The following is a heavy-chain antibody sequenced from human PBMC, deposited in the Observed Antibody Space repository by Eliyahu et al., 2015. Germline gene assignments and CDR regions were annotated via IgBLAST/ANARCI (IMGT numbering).Heavy chain of an antibody. CDR3: GRDTPWRTTSTSGMDV. CDR2: ISPDGGAM. J-gene: IGHJ6*02. CDR1: GFTFNTYS. V-gene: IGHV3-21*01. D-gene: IGHD1/OR15-1a*01. Sequence: EMHLVESGGGLVKPGXSLRLSCVVSGFTFNTYSMQWVRLAPGKGLXWLSSISPDGGAMFYADSLEGRFTISRDNAKNSLFLQMTSLRAEDTAVYYCGRDTPWRTTSTSGMDVWGQGTTVTVS.